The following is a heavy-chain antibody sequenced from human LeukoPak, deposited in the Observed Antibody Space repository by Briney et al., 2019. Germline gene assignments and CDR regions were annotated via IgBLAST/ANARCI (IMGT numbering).Heavy chain of an antibody. J-gene: IGHJ4*02. CDR1: GFTFSNSA. V-gene: IGHV3-21*01. CDR3: ARDPLRYLRVGHYDY. CDR2: IDYDSSHI. D-gene: IGHD3-9*01. Sequence: PGGSLRLSCAASGFTFSNSAMNWVRQVPGKGLEWVSSIDYDSSHIYYAASVRGRFTISRDNARNSVYLQMNSLRVEDTVVYYSARDPLRYLRVGHYDYWGQGTLVAVSS.